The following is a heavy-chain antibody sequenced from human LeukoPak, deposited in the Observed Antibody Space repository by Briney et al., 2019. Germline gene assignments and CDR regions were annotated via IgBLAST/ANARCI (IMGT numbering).Heavy chain of an antibody. CDR2: ISSSSSYI. D-gene: IGHD6-13*01. Sequence: GGSLRLSCAASGFTFSSYSMDWVRQAPGKGLEWVSSISSSSSYIYYADSVKGRFTISRDNAKNSLYLQMNSLRAEDTAVYYCASTYSSSWYVVLDYWGQGTLVTVSS. V-gene: IGHV3-21*01. CDR3: ASTYSSSWYVVLDY. CDR1: GFTFSSYS. J-gene: IGHJ4*02.